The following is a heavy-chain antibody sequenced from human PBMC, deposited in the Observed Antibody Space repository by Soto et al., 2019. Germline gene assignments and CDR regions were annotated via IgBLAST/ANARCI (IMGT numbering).Heavy chain of an antibody. CDR1: GFNFFNYG. J-gene: IGHJ4*02. V-gene: IGHV1-18*01. CDR2: IRAFSGRK. D-gene: IGHD1-26*01. Sequence: QVQLVQSGAEVKKPGASVKVSCKTSGFNFFNYGYTWVRQAPGQGLEWVGCIRAFSGRKDYAPKFQGRVTLTADTSTSTAYMELGSLTSADTAVYYCARTSSTANFEGWGQGTLVTVSS. CDR3: ARTSSTANFEG.